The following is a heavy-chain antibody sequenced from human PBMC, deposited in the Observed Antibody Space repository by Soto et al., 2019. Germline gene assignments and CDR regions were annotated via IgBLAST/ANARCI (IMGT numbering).Heavy chain of an antibody. CDR2: IYSSGSS. CDR1: GGSISDYY. J-gene: IGHJ4*02. Sequence: SETLSLTCTDSGGSISDYYWSWIRQPPGKRLEWIGFIYSSGSSNYNPSLQSRVTISVDMSKSQFSLRLYSVTAADTAVYYCARAVVTTRDVYYFDYWGQGTLVTVSS. V-gene: IGHV4-59*01. CDR3: ARAVVTTRDVYYFDY. D-gene: IGHD2-8*02.